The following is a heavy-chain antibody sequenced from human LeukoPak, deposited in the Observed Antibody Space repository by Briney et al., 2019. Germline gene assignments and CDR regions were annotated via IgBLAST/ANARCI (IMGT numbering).Heavy chain of an antibody. CDR1: GFTFSTYA. J-gene: IGHJ4*02. CDR3: AKDREFASRFDY. CDR2: ISGSGGST. Sequence: QPGGSLRLSCAASGFTFSTYAMSWVRQAPGKGLEWVSAISGSGGSTYYADSVKGRFTISRDNSKNTLYLQMNSLRAEDTAVHYCAKDREFASRFDYWGQGTLVTVSS. D-gene: IGHD2-2*01. V-gene: IGHV3-23*01.